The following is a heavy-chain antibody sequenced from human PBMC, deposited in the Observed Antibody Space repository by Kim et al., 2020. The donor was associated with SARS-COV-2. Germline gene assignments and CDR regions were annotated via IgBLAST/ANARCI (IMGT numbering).Heavy chain of an antibody. CDR3: TRGTARSPRGY. D-gene: IGHD6-6*01. J-gene: IGHJ4*02. CDR1: GFTFGDYA. CDR2: IRSKAYGGTT. Sequence: GGSLRLSCTASGFTFGDYAMSWVRQAPGKGLEWVGFIRSKAYGGTTEYAASVKGRFTISRDDSKSIAYLQMNSLKTEDTAVYYCTRGTARSPRGYWGQGTLVTVSS. V-gene: IGHV3-49*04.